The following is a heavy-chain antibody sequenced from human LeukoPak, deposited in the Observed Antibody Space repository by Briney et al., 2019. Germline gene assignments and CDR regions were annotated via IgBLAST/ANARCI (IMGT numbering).Heavy chain of an antibody. CDR3: AIAARPQFDFDY. CDR2: VYYSGST. Sequence: SETLSLTCTVCGGSISSRYYWDWIRQPPGKGLEWIGSVYYSGSTHYNPSLKSRVTISEDPSMNQYSLKLSSVPAAESAVYYCAIAARPQFDFDYWGQGALVTVSS. D-gene: IGHD6-6*01. J-gene: IGHJ4*02. CDR1: GGSISSRYY. V-gene: IGHV4-39*02.